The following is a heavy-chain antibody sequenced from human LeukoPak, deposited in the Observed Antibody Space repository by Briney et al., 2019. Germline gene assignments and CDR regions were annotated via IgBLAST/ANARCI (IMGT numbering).Heavy chain of an antibody. D-gene: IGHD6-13*01. CDR3: ARDSNSLFDC. CDR1: GFSFSSYG. CDR2: IWYDGSNK. Sequence: PGGSLRLSCAASGFSFSSYGMHWVRQAPGKGLEWVAVIWYDGSNKYYADSVKGRFTISRDNSKNTLYLQMNSLRVEDTAVYYCARDSNSLFDCWGQGTLVTVSA. J-gene: IGHJ4*02. V-gene: IGHV3-33*01.